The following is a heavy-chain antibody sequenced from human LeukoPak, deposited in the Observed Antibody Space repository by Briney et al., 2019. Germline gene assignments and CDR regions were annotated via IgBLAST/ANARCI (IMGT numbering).Heavy chain of an antibody. CDR2: ISAYNGNT. Sequence: ASVKVSCKASGYTFTSYGISWVRQAPGQGLEWMGWISAYNGNTNYAQKLQGRVTMTTDTSTSTAYMELRSLRSDDTAVYYCARVRPLVTEYYFDYWGQGTLVTVSS. CDR1: GYTFTSYG. CDR3: ARVRPLVTEYYFDY. D-gene: IGHD4-23*01. V-gene: IGHV1-18*01. J-gene: IGHJ4*02.